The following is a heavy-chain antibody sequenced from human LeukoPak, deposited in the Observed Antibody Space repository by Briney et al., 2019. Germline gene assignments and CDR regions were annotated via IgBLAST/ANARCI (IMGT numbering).Heavy chain of an antibody. Sequence: ASVKVSCKASGYTFSSYGISWVRQAPGQGLECMGWTSAYNGNTNYAQKLQGRVTMTTDTSTSTAYMELRSLRSDDTAVYYCAIAGPGAFDIWGQGTMVTVSS. V-gene: IGHV1-18*01. J-gene: IGHJ3*02. CDR2: TSAYNGNT. CDR1: GYTFSSYG. D-gene: IGHD2-21*01. CDR3: AIAGPGAFDI.